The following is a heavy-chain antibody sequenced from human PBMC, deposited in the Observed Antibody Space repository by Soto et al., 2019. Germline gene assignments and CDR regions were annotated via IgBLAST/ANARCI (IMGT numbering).Heavy chain of an antibody. CDR1: SYSISSGFF. CDR2: IYHTGDT. Sequence: PSETLSLTCVVSSYSISSGFFWAWIRQPPGKGLEWVGSIYHTGDTHYNPSLRSQFSMSVDTSKNQFSLRLTSLTAADTAVYFCARDTNSLDLWGRGILVTVSS. J-gene: IGHJ5*02. CDR3: ARDTNSLDL. V-gene: IGHV4-38-2*02. D-gene: IGHD2-8*01.